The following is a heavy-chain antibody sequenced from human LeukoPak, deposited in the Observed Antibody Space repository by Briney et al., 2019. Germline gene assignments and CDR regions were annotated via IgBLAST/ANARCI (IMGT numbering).Heavy chain of an antibody. V-gene: IGHV4-34*01. CDR3: AGIELATTKFAH. CDR1: GGSFSGYY. D-gene: IGHD1-1*01. J-gene: IGHJ5*02. Sequence: SETLSLTCAVYGGSFSGYYWSWIRQPPGKGLEWIGETSHTGSTNYNPSLKSRVTISVDSSQIQFSLKVRSVTAADTAVYYCAGIELATTKFAHWGQGTLVAVSS. CDR2: TSHTGST.